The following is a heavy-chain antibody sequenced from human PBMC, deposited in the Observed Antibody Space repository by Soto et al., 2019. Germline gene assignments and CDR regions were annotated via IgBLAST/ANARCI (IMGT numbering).Heavy chain of an antibody. CDR3: GRDSKWDDTSVGMDV. V-gene: IGHV1-46*01. CDR1: GYIFTNHY. D-gene: IGHD3-22*01. J-gene: IGHJ6*02. Sequence: ASVKVSCKASGYIFTNHYIHWVRQAPGQGLEWMGIINPSGGSTNYLQKFQGRITMTRDTSTSTVYMELSSLRSEDTSVYYCGRDSKWDDTSVGMDVWGQGTKVTVSS. CDR2: INPSGGST.